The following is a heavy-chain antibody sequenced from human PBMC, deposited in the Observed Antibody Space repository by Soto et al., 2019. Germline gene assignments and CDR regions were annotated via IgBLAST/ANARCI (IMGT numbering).Heavy chain of an antibody. CDR1: GGSISSYY. CDR3: ARIAAAGDYYYGMDV. CDR2: IYYSGST. V-gene: IGHV4-59*08. Sequence: QVQLQESGPGLVKPSETLSLTCTVSGGSISSYYWSWIRQPPGKGLEWIGYIYYSGSTNYNPSLKSRVTISVDTSKNQFSLKLGSVTAADTAVYYCARIAAAGDYYYGMDVWGQGTTVTVSS. D-gene: IGHD6-13*01. J-gene: IGHJ6*02.